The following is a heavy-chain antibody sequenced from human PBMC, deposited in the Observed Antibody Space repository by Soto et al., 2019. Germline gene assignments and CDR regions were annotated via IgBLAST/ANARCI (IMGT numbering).Heavy chain of an antibody. J-gene: IGHJ4*02. D-gene: IGHD2-15*01. Sequence: QVQLQESGPGLVNASETLSLTCTVSGGYISNYYGSWIRQPPGKGLEWIGYIYYSGSTNYNPSIKSRVTIAVDTSKNQFSLNLRSVTAADTAVYSCARAGAATLSDYWGQGTLVTVSS. CDR3: ARAGAATLSDY. CDR2: IYYSGST. CDR1: GGYISNYY. V-gene: IGHV4-59*01.